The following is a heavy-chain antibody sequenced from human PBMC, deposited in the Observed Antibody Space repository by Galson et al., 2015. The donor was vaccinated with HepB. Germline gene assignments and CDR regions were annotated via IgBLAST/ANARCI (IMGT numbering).Heavy chain of an antibody. CDR1: GFTFDDYA. V-gene: IGHV3-9*01. CDR3: AKDSYYDFWSGYYSFDY. D-gene: IGHD3-3*01. J-gene: IGHJ4*02. CDR2: ISWNSDSI. Sequence: SLRLSCAASGFTFDDYAMHWVRQAPGKGLEWVSGISWNSDSIGYADSVKGRFTISRDNAKNSLYLQMNSLRAEDTALYYCAKDSYYDFWSGYYSFDYWGQGTLVTVSS.